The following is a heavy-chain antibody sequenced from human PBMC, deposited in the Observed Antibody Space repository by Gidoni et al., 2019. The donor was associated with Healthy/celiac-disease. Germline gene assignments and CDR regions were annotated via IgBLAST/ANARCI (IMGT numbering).Heavy chain of an antibody. V-gene: IGHV1-8*01. CDR3: ARGVGRGGPGTNWFDP. CDR1: GYTFTSYD. D-gene: IGHD3-10*01. J-gene: IGHJ5*02. Sequence: QVHLVQSGAEVKKPGASVKVSCKASGYTFTSYDITWVRQATGHGLEWMGWMNPNSGNTGYAKKCQGRFTMTRNTSISTAYMERSSLRSEDTAVYYGARGVGRGGPGTNWFDPWGQGTLVTGSS. CDR2: MNPNSGNT.